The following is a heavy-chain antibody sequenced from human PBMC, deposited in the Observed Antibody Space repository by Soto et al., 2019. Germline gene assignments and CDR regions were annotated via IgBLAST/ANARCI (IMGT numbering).Heavy chain of an antibody. CDR2: IFYSGST. CDR1: AGSISSSSHY. J-gene: IGHJ5*02. D-gene: IGHD3-3*01. Sequence: SETLSLTCTVSAGSISSSSHYWGWIRQPPGKGLEWIGSIFYSGSTYYNPSLKSRLTISVDTSKNQCSLKLSSVTAADTAVYYCARHGGGYYTPHWFDPWGQGTLVTVSS. V-gene: IGHV4-39*01. CDR3: ARHGGGYYTPHWFDP.